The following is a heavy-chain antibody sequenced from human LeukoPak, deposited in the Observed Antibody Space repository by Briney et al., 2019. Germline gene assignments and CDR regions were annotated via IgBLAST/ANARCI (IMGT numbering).Heavy chain of an antibody. J-gene: IGHJ4*02. D-gene: IGHD6-13*01. CDR1: GGSISSSSYY. CDR2: INHSGST. V-gene: IGHV4-39*07. Sequence: SETLSLTCTVSGGSISSSSYYWGWIRQPPGKGLEWIGEINHSGSTNYNLSLKSRVTISVDRSKNQFSLKLSSVTAADTAVYYCARVVAAAGNSFDFWGQGTLVTVSS. CDR3: ARVVAAAGNSFDF.